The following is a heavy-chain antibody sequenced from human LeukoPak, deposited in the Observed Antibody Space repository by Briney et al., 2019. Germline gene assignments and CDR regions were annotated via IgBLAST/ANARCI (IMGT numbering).Heavy chain of an antibody. Sequence: GGSLRLSCAASRFTFSDYYMSCIRQAPGKGLEWVSYISSSGSTINCADSVKGRFTISRDNAKNSLYLQMNSLRAEDTAVYYCARGQQLVRFLPWDYWGQGTLVTVSS. CDR1: RFTFSDYY. CDR3: ARGQQLVRFLPWDY. CDR2: ISSSGSTI. D-gene: IGHD6-6*01. V-gene: IGHV3-11*01. J-gene: IGHJ4*02.